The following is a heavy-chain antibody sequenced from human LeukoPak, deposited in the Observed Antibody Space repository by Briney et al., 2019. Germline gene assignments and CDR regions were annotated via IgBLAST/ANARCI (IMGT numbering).Heavy chain of an antibody. J-gene: IGHJ6*02. D-gene: IGHD2/OR15-2a*01. V-gene: IGHV4-59*01. CDR2: IYYSGST. Sequence: PSETLSLTCTVSGGSISSYYWSWIRQPPGKGLEWIGYIYYSGSTNYNPSLKSRVTISVDTSKSQFSLKLSSVTAADTAVYYCARNFQTGLDVWGQGTTVTVSS. CDR3: ARNFQTGLDV. CDR1: GGSISSYY.